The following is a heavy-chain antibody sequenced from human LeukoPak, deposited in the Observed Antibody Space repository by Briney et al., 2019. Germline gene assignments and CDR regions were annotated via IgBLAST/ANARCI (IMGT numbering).Heavy chain of an antibody. J-gene: IGHJ6*04. Sequence: QIGGSLRLSCAASGFTFSSYEMNWVRQAPGKGLEWVSYISSSGSTIYYADSVKGRFTISRDNAKNSLYLQMNSLRAEGTAVYYCAELGITMIGGVWGKGTTVTISS. CDR1: GFTFSSYE. V-gene: IGHV3-48*03. CDR2: ISSSGSTI. CDR3: AELGITMIGGV. D-gene: IGHD3-10*02.